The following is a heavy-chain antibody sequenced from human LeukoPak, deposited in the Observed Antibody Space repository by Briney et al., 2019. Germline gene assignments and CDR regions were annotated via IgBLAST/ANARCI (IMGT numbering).Heavy chain of an antibody. CDR1: GGSISSSSYY. CDR3: ARRLYDSSGYSAESDAFDI. D-gene: IGHD3-22*01. J-gene: IGHJ3*02. V-gene: IGHV4-39*07. Sequence: PSETLSLTCTVSGGSISSSSYYWGWIRQPPGKGPEWIGSIYYSGSTYYNPSLKSRVTISVDTSKNQFSLKLSSVTAADTAVYYCARRLYDSSGYSAESDAFDIWGQGTMVTVSS. CDR2: IYYSGST.